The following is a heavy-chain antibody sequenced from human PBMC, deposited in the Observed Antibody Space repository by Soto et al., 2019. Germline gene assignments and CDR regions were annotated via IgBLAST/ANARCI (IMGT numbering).Heavy chain of an antibody. CDR2: INPNSGGT. V-gene: IGHV1-2*02. J-gene: IGHJ6*02. CDR3: AIDGGARAARPHDYYCSDF. D-gene: IGHD6-6*01. Sequence: QVQLVQSGAEVKKPGASVKVSCKAAGYTFTGYYMHWVRQAPGQGLEWMGWINPNSGGTNYAQKYQGKVTMTKVTAISTPYSGLSRLRSDATSVYYGAIDGGARAARPHDYYCSDFCGQGTTVIVSS. CDR1: GYTFTGYY.